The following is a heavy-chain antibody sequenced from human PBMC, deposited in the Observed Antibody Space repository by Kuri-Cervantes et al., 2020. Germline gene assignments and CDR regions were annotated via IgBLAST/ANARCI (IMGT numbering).Heavy chain of an antibody. D-gene: IGHD2-8*01. Sequence: GGSLRLSCAASGFTFSKSWMSWVRQAPGKGLEWVANIKQDGSEKYYVDSVKGRFTTSSDNAKNSLYSQMNSLRVEDTAVYYCARDRWGVTNGDYYYYGMDVWGQGTTVTVSS. V-gene: IGHV3-7*01. CDR2: IKQDGSEK. J-gene: IGHJ6*02. CDR1: GFTFSKSW. CDR3: ARDRWGVTNGDYYYYGMDV.